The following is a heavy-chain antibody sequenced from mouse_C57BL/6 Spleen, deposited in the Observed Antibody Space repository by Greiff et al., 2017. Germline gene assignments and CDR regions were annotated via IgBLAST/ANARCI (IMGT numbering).Heavy chain of an antibody. D-gene: IGHD2-3*01. Sequence: VQLQQSGAELVRPGPSVKMSCQASGYTFTTSWIGWAKQRPGHGLEWIGDIYPGGGYTNYNEKFKGKATLTADKSSSTAYMQFSSLTSEDSAIYYCARKDYDGYSYWGQGTTLTVSS. J-gene: IGHJ2*01. CDR3: ARKDYDGYSY. CDR1: GYTFTTSW. CDR2: IYPGGGYT. V-gene: IGHV1-63*01.